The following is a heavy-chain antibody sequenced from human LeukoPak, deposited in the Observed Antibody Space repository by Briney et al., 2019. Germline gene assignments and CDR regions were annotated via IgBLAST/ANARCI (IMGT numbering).Heavy chain of an antibody. CDR3: ARVSKTYAIPPPAGSMDV. J-gene: IGHJ6*02. CDR1: GYTFSSHG. V-gene: IGHV3-23*01. Sequence: TGGSLRLSCAASGYTFSSHGLTWVRQAPGKGLEWVSTIDGAGDNTYYAETVKGRFTISRDNAKNTLYLQMNSLRAEDTAVYYCARVSKTYAIPPPAGSMDVWGQGTTVTVSS. D-gene: IGHD2-2*02. CDR2: IDGAGDNT.